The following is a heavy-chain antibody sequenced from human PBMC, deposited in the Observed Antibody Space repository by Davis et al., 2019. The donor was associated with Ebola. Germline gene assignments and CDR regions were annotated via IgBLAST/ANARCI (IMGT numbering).Heavy chain of an antibody. CDR1: GFTFSSYA. J-gene: IGHJ4*02. Sequence: GESLKISCAASGFTFSSYAMSWVRQAPGKGLEWVSAISGSGGSTYYVDSVKGRFTISRDNSKNTLYLQMNSLRAEDTAVYYCARILRSGWYYYFDYWGQGTLVTVSS. CDR3: ARILRSGWYYYFDY. D-gene: IGHD6-19*01. CDR2: ISGSGGST. V-gene: IGHV3-23*01.